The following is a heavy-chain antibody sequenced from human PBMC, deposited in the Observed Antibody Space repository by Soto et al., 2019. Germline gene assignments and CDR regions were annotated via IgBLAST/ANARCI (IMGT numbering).Heavy chain of an antibody. Sequence: ELQLSQSGGGLVQQGGSLSLSCEASGFTFSNFAMRWVRQAPGNGLECVADNSGRGGSTYYAETVKVRCTISIDNSKKTPSLQINGLRVEATAVYCIAKVIVAVEGYETCEFRVPGTMVTFSS. D-gene: IGHD5-12*01. CDR2: NSGRGGST. CDR1: GFTFSNFA. V-gene: IGHV3-23*01. J-gene: IGHJ4*02. CDR3: AKVIVAVEGYETCEF.